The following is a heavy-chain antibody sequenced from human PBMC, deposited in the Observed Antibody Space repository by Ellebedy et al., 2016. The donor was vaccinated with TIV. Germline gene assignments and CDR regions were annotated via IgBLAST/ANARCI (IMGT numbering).Heavy chain of an antibody. V-gene: IGHV1-2*02. D-gene: IGHD5-18*01. CDR1: GYTFAVFY. CDR2: INVNSGET. J-gene: IGHJ4*02. Sequence: ASVKVSCXASGYTFAVFYIHWVRQAPGQGPEWMGWINVNSGETNYAQKLQGRATMTRDTSISTVYMELSRLRSDDTAVYYCARDEGTAMGTIDYWGQGTLVTVSS. CDR3: ARDEGTAMGTIDY.